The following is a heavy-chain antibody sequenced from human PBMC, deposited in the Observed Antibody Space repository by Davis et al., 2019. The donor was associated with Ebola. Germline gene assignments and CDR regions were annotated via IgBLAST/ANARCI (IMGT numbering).Heavy chain of an antibody. CDR2: MNPNSGNT. CDR1: GYTFTSYD. V-gene: IGHV1-8*01. Sequence: AASVKVSCKGSGYTFTSYDINWVRQATGQGLEWMGWMNPNSGNTGYAQKFQGRVTMTRNTSISTAYMELSSLRSEDTAVYYCARDLYRSGDVAFDIWGQGTMVTVSS. CDR3: ARDLYRSGDVAFDI. J-gene: IGHJ3*02. D-gene: IGHD3-10*01.